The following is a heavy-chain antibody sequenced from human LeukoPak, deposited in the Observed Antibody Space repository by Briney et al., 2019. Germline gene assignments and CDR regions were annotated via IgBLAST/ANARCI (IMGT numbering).Heavy chain of an antibody. CDR1: GYTFTSYD. CDR3: ARVPRRGERFDP. J-gene: IGHJ5*02. V-gene: IGHV1-8*01. CDR2: MNPISGDT. Sequence: ASVKVSCKASGYTFTSYDVNWVRQATGQGLEWMGWMNPISGDTGYALKFQGRVTMSRNTSISAAYMELGSLRSEDTAVYYCARVPRRGERFDPWGQGTLVTVSS. D-gene: IGHD3-10*01.